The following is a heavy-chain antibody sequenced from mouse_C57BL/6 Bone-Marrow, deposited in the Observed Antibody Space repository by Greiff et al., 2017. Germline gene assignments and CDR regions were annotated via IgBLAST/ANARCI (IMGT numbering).Heavy chain of an antibody. CDR1: GYTFTDYY. D-gene: IGHD2-1*01. Sequence: EVQLQQSGPELVKPGASVKISCKASGYTFTDYYMNWVKQSHGKSLEWIGDINPNNGGTSYNQKFKGKATLTVDKSSSTAYMELRSLTSEDSAVYYCARGRIYGNYVGDYWGQGTSVTVSS. V-gene: IGHV1-26*01. CDR3: ARGRIYGNYVGDY. CDR2: INPNNGGT. J-gene: IGHJ4*01.